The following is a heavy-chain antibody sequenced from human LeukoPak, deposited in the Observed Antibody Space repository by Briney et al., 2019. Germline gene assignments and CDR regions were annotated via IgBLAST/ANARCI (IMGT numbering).Heavy chain of an antibody. Sequence: GGSLRLSCAASGFTFSDYHMSWIRQAPGKGLEWVSYISSSGSTIYYADSVKGRFTISRDNAKNSLYLQMNSLRAEDTAVYYCAKDLYTVTPRMFDYWGQGTLVTVSS. D-gene: IGHD4-17*01. CDR1: GFTFSDYH. V-gene: IGHV3-11*01. CDR2: ISSSGSTI. CDR3: AKDLYTVTPRMFDY. J-gene: IGHJ4*02.